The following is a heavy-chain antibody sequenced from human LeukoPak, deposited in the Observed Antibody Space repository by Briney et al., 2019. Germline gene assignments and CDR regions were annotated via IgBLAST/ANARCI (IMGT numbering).Heavy chain of an antibody. CDR2: ISWNSGSI. CDR3: AKDSYYDSSGYYFDV. D-gene: IGHD3-22*01. J-gene: IGHJ6*04. CDR1: GFSLSSHG. V-gene: IGHV3-9*01. Sequence: PGGSLRLSCAASGFSLSSHGLSWVRQAPGKGLEWVSGISWNSGSIGYADSVKGRFTISRDNAKNSLYLQMNSLRAEDTALYYCAKDSYYDSSGYYFDVWGKGTTVTISS.